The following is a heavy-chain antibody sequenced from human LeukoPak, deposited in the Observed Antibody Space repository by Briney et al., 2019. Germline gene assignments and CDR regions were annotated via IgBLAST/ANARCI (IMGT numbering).Heavy chain of an antibody. CDR1: GGSISGYY. CDR3: AREVIATAGYDY. V-gene: IGHV4-59*01. D-gene: IGHD6-13*01. J-gene: IGHJ4*02. Sequence: SETLSLTCTVSGGSISGYYWSWIRQPPGKGLEWIGYIYYSGSTSYNPSLKSRVTISVDTSKNHFSLRLSSVTAADTAVYYCAREVIATAGYDYWGQGTLVTVSS. CDR2: IYYSGST.